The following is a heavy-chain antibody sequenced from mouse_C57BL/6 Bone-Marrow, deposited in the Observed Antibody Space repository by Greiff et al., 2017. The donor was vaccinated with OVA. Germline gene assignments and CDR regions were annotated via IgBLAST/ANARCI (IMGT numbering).Heavy chain of an antibody. D-gene: IGHD4-1*01. V-gene: IGHV5-4*01. Sequence: EVQVVESGGGLVKPGGSLKLSCAASGFTFSSYAMSWVRQTPEKRLEWVATISDGGSYTYYPDNVKGRFTISRDNAKNNLYMQMSHLKSEDTAMYYCAREPSGIAYWGQGTLVTVSA. J-gene: IGHJ3*01. CDR1: GFTFSSYA. CDR3: AREPSGIAY. CDR2: ISDGGSYT.